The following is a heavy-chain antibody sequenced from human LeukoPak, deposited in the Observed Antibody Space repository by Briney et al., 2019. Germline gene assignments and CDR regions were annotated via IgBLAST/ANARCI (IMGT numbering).Heavy chain of an antibody. J-gene: IGHJ4*02. CDR3: ARQGSGFRLDY. CDR2: IYSNGET. V-gene: IGHV4-39*01. Sequence: SETLSLTCTVSGGSISSTSFWGWIRRPPGKGLEWIGNIYSNGETRYSPSLRSRVTISVDTSKNQFSLKMNSMTAADTALYYCARQGSGFRLDYWGPGMLVTVSS. D-gene: IGHD6-19*01. CDR1: GGSISSTSF.